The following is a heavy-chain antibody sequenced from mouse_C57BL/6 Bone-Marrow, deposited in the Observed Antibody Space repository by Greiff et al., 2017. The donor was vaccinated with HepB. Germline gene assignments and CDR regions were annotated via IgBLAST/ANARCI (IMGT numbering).Heavy chain of an antibody. J-gene: IGHJ3*01. CDR2: IWSGGST. CDR3: ARDTMITRGWFAY. V-gene: IGHV2-2*01. Sequence: QVQLKQSGPGLVQPSQSLSITCTVSGFSLTSYGVHWVRQSPGKGLEWLGVIWSGGSTDYNAAFISRLSISKDNSKSQVFFKMNSLQADDTAIYYCARDTMITRGWFAYWGQGTLVTVSA. D-gene: IGHD2-4*01. CDR1: GFSLTSYG.